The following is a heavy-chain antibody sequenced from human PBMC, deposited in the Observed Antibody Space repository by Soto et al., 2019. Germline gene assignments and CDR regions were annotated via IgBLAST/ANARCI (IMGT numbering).Heavy chain of an antibody. CDR2: INHSGST. J-gene: IGHJ4*02. CDR1: GGSFSGYY. Sequence: SETLSLTCAVYGGSFSGYYWSWIRQPPGKGLEWIGEINHSGSTNYNPSLKSRVTISVDTSKNQFSLKLSSVTAADTAVYYCARVSLLGKPRGYDYIWGSYRSLDYWGQGTLVTVSS. V-gene: IGHV4-34*01. CDR3: ARVSLLGKPRGYDYIWGSYRSLDY. D-gene: IGHD3-16*02.